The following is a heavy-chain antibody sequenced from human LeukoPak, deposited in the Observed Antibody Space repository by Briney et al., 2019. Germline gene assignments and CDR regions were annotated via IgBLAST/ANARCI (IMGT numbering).Heavy chain of an antibody. Sequence: GASLRLSCAASGFTFTNAWMNWVRQAPGKGLAWVGRIKSKGDGETTDYAAPVKGRFTMSRDDSKATVYLQMNYLEAEVTAVYYCTTDLGLTMIRGVIVSWGQGALVTVSS. CDR2: IKSKGDGETT. V-gene: IGHV3-15*01. CDR3: TTDLGLTMIRGVIVS. CDR1: GFTFTNAW. D-gene: IGHD3-10*01. J-gene: IGHJ5*01.